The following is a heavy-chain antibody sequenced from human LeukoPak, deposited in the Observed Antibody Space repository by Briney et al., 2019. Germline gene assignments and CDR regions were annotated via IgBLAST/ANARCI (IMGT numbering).Heavy chain of an antibody. V-gene: IGHV3-66*01. J-gene: IGHJ4*02. CDR3: AKDLSLYGDYAQCLDY. Sequence: GGSLRLSCAASGFTVSSNYMSWVRQAPGKGLEWVSIIYGSGDTCYADSVKGRFTISRDNSKNTLYLQMNSLRAEDTAVYYCAKDLSLYGDYAQCLDYWGQGTLVTVSS. CDR2: IYGSGDT. CDR1: GFTVSSNY. D-gene: IGHD4-17*01.